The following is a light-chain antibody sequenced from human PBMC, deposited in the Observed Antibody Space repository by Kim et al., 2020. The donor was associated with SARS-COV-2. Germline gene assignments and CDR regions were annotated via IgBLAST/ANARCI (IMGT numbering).Light chain of an antibody. J-gene: IGKJ1*01. Sequence: ASVGDRVTITCRASQDISNYLAWFQKKPGEAPKLLIYAASALHSEVSSRCSGSGSGTDFTLTISSLQPEDVATFYCQSYNSAPWTFGQGTKVDIK. V-gene: IGKV1-27*01. CDR1: QDISNY. CDR3: QSYNSAPWT. CDR2: AAS.